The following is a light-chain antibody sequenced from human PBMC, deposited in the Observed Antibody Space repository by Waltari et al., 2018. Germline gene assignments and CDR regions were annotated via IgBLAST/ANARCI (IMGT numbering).Light chain of an antibody. Sequence: DIQMTQSPSTLSASVGDRVTISCRASQSISDWVAWYQQKPGKPPRLLINMASSLQSAVPSRFSGSGSGTEFTLTISSLQPDDFATYYCQQYNSYPYTFGQGTKFEIK. V-gene: IGKV1-5*03. CDR1: QSISDW. CDR2: MAS. J-gene: IGKJ2*01. CDR3: QQYNSYPYT.